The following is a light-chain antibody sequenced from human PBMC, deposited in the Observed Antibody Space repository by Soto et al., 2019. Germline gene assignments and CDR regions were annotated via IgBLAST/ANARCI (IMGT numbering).Light chain of an antibody. CDR1: QSISSW. J-gene: IGKJ2*01. V-gene: IGKV1-5*03. CDR3: QQYSRYSA. Sequence: DIQMTQSPSTLSASVGDRVTITFRASQSISSWLAWYQQKPGKAPKLLIYKASSLESGVPSRFSGSGSGTEFTLTISSLQPDDFATYYCQQYSRYSAFGQGTKVDIK. CDR2: KAS.